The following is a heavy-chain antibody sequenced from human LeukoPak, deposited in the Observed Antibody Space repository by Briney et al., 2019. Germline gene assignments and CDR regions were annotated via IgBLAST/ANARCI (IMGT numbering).Heavy chain of an antibody. J-gene: IGHJ4*02. CDR1: GFTFSSYA. CDR3: AKAEPMTTYFDS. CDR2: ISGTGDTI. Sequence: GESLRLSCAASGFTFSSYAMSWVRRAPGKGLDWVSAISGTGDTIYYADSMKGRFTISRDRNTLYLLIKSLRVEDTAVYYCAKAEPMTTYFDSWGQGTLVTVSS. D-gene: IGHD4-17*01. V-gene: IGHV3-23*01.